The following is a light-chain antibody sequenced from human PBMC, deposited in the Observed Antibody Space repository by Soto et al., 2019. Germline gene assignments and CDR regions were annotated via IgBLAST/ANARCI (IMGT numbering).Light chain of an antibody. CDR3: SSFTSSSTQV. CDR2: EVS. V-gene: IGLV2-14*01. Sequence: QSVLTQPASVSGSPGQSITISCTGTSSDVGGYNYVSWYQQHPGKVPKLMIYEVSNRPSGVVNRFSGSKSGNTASLTISGLQAEDEADYYCSSFTSSSTQVFGTGTKVTV. J-gene: IGLJ1*01. CDR1: SSDVGGYNY.